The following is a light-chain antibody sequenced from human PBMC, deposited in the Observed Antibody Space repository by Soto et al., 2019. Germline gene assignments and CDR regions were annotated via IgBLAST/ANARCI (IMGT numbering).Light chain of an antibody. CDR3: QQYNNWPPRCP. V-gene: IGKV3-15*01. CDR1: QSVSSN. Sequence: EIVMTQSPATLSVSPGERATLSCRASQSVSSNLAWYQQKPGQAPRLLIYGASTRATGIPARFSGSGSGTEFTLTISSLQSEDSAVYYCQQYNNWPPRCPFGQGTKLVIK. CDR2: GAS. J-gene: IGKJ2*01.